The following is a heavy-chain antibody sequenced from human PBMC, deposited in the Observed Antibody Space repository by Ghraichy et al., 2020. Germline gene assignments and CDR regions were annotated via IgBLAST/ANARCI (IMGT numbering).Heavy chain of an antibody. Sequence: GGSLRLSCAASGFTFSSYAMSWVRQAPGKGLEWVSTIDGSGGKTYYPDSVKGRFTISRDNYKNMLYLQMSSLRADDTAVYYCAKGSSAGYYYDSSGYFYVDYWGQGTLVTVSS. D-gene: IGHD3-22*01. J-gene: IGHJ4*02. CDR2: IDGSGGKT. CDR3: AKGSSAGYYYDSSGYFYVDY. CDR1: GFTFSSYA. V-gene: IGHV3-23*01.